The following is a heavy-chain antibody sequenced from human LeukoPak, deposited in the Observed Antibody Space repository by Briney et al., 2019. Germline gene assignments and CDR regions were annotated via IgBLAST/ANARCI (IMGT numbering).Heavy chain of an antibody. CDR2: VYSGGTT. CDR3: ASGYNFGLDY. Sequence: PGGSLGLSCEVSGFTVSRNYMTWVRQAPGKGLEWVSIVYSGGTTYYADSVKGRFTISRDNSRNMLYLQMNSLRAEDTAVYYCASGYNFGLDYWGQGTLLTVS. CDR1: GFTVSRNY. V-gene: IGHV3-53*01. D-gene: IGHD5-18*01. J-gene: IGHJ4*02.